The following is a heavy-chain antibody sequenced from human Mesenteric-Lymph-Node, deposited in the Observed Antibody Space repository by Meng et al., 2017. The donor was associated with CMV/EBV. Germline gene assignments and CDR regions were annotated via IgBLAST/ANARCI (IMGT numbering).Heavy chain of an antibody. CDR3: ARESSAAGNSAFDY. V-gene: IGHV4-4*02. D-gene: IGHD6-25*01. Sequence: VSGDSISSNNWWSWVRQPAGEGLEWIGEINHYGGTNYNPSLKSRVTISMDKSKNQFSLTLSSVAAAETAVYYCARESSAAGNSAFDYWGQGTLVTVSS. J-gene: IGHJ4*02. CDR2: INHYGGT. CDR1: GDSISSNNW.